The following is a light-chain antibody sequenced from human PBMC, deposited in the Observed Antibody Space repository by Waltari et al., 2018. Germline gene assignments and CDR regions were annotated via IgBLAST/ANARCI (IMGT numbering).Light chain of an antibody. V-gene: IGLV1-47*01. CDR2: ENR. CDR1: HSNIGRNF. CDR3: AAWDDGLRGPA. Sequence: QSVLTQSPSVSETPGQKITVPCSVSHSNIGRNFVNWYQPVPGTAPKLLIYENRQRPTGVPDRFSASKSGTSASLAISGLQSQDEADDYCAAWDDGLRGPAFGGGTKVTVL. J-gene: IGLJ2*01.